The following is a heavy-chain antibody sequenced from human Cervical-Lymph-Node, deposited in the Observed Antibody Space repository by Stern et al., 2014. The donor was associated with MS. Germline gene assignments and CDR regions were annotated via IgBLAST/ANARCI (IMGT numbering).Heavy chain of an antibody. D-gene: IGHD6-13*01. Sequence: QVQLQESGPGVAKPSQTLSLTCTVSGGSISTDGYYWTWIRQHPEKGLEWIVYIYYSGSTYYNPSLKSRVTMSLDTSKNQFSLNLSSVTAADTAIYYCARDDRGSSWYRFDFWGQGTLVTVSS. J-gene: IGHJ4*02. CDR1: GGSISTDGYY. CDR2: IYYSGST. V-gene: IGHV4-31*03. CDR3: ARDDRGSSWYRFDF.